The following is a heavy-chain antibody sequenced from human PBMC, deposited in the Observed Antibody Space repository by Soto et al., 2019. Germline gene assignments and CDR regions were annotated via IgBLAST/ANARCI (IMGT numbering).Heavy chain of an antibody. Sequence: KPGETLRLSCRASGLTFGGYGIQRVRQPPGKGLEWIGKINHSGSTNYNPSLKSRVTISLDTSKNQFSLRLNSVTAADTAVYFCVRSSIEPRIFMYQFDYWGLGTLVT. CDR3: VRSSIEPRIFMYQFDY. CDR1: GLTFGGYG. J-gene: IGHJ4*02. D-gene: IGHD6-6*01. CDR2: INHSGST. V-gene: IGHV4-34*01.